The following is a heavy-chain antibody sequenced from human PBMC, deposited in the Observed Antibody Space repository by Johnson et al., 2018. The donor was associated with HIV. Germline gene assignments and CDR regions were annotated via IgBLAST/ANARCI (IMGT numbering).Heavy chain of an antibody. CDR3: ARESTATRGDAFDI. J-gene: IGHJ3*02. CDR1: GFTFSDYY. D-gene: IGHD4-17*01. V-gene: IGHV3-66*02. Sequence: VQLVESGGRLVKPGGSLRLSCAASGFTFSDYYMSWIRQAPGKGLEWVSVIYSGGTTYYAASVKGRFTISRDNSKNTLYLQMGSLRAEDMAVYYCARESTATRGDAFDIWGQGTMVTVSS. CDR2: IYSGGTT.